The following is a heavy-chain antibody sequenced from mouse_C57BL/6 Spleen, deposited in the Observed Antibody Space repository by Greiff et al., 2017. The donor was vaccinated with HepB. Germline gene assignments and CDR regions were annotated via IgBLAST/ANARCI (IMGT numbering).Heavy chain of an antibody. D-gene: IGHD2-4*01. CDR2: IWTGGGT. Sequence: VQLQESGPGLVAPSQSLSITCTVSGFSLTSYAISWVRQPPGKGLEWLGVIWTGGGTNYNSALNARLSISKDNSKSPVYLKMNSLQTDDTARYYCARNRGYDYDVYYAMDYWGQGTSVTVSS. CDR3: ARNRGYDYDVYYAMDY. CDR1: GFSLTSYA. J-gene: IGHJ4*01. V-gene: IGHV2-9-1*01.